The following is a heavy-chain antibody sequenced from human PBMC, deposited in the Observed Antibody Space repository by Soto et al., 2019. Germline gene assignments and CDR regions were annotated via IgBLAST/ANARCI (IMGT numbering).Heavy chain of an antibody. CDR2: IYHSGST. Sequence: SETLSLTCTVSGGSISSSSYYWSWIRQPPGKGLEWIGYIYHSGSTYYNPSLKSRVTISVDRSKNQFSLKLSSVTAADTAVYYCARSYCSGGSCYRRWFDPWGQGTLVTVSS. V-gene: IGHV4-30-2*01. CDR1: GGSISSSSYY. D-gene: IGHD2-15*01. CDR3: ARSYCSGGSCYRRWFDP. J-gene: IGHJ5*02.